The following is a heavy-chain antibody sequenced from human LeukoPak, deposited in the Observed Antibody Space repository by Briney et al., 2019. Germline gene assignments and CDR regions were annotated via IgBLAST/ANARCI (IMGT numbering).Heavy chain of an antibody. CDR2: IYPGDSDT. CDR1: GSIFTSYW. CDR3: ARAQKLDDAFDI. V-gene: IGHV5-51*01. Sequence: GVPLQSSSKGSGSIFTSYWIGWARPMPGKGLEWMGIIYPGDSDTRYSPSFQAQVTISPDKSISTAYLQWSSLKASDTAMYYCARAQKLDDAFDIWGQGTMVTVSS. J-gene: IGHJ3*02. D-gene: IGHD1-1*01.